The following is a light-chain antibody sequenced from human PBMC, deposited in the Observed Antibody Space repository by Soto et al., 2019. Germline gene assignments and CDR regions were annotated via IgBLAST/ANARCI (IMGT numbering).Light chain of an antibody. CDR3: FSFTSTNTHV. CDR2: ETS. Sequence: QSALTQPASVSGSPGQSVTISCTGTSSDFGSYKFVSWYQHHPGKVPKVIIYETSKRPSGVSDRFSGSKSGNTASLTISGLQAYDVSDYYCFSFTSTNTHVFGSGTKGTVL. CDR1: SSDFGSYKF. J-gene: IGLJ1*01. V-gene: IGLV2-23*01.